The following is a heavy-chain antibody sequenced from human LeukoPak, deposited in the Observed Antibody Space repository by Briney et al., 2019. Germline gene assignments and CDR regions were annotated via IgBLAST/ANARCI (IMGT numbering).Heavy chain of an antibody. CDR1: GFTIGSND. V-gene: IGHV3-53*01. Sequence: GGSLSLSCAASGFTIGSNDMSWVRQAPGKGLEWVSVIYSTGTTYYADSVKDRFTISRDNSKNTLHLQMNSLRAEDTAFYYCARGLSKGDYWGQGTLVTVSS. D-gene: IGHD4-11*01. CDR2: IYSTGTT. CDR3: ARGLSKGDY. J-gene: IGHJ4*02.